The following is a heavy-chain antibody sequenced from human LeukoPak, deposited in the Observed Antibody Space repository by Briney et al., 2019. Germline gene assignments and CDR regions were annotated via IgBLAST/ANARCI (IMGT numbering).Heavy chain of an antibody. D-gene: IGHD6-6*01. CDR1: GGSIRGYY. V-gene: IGHV4-59*01. J-gene: IGHJ4*02. CDR3: ARLAARRQYYFDY. CDR2: THSTAET. Sequence: SETLSLTCSVSGGSIRGYYWSWFRLPPGKGLEWIAYTHSTAETNYNPSLKSRVSISVDTSKNQFSLKLSSVTAADTAVYYCARLAARRQYYFDYWGQGTLVTVSS.